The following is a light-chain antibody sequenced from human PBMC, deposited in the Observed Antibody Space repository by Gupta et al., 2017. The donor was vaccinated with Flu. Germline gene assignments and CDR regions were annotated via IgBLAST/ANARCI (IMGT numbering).Light chain of an antibody. CDR1: QSVFRNY. V-gene: IGKV3-20*01. CDR2: GAT. CDR3: QQYSNSPRT. J-gene: IGKJ1*01. Sequence: EIVLTQSPGTLSLSPGERATLSCRASQSVFRNYLAWYQHRPGQAPRLLIWGATNRVTGIPDRFSGSGSGADFALTISRLEPEDFAVYYCQQYSNSPRTFGQGTKEEIK.